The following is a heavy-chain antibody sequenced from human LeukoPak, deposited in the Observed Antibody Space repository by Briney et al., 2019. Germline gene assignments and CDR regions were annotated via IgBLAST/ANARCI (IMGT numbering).Heavy chain of an antibody. CDR1: GFTFEDYG. V-gene: IGHV3-20*04. D-gene: IGHD4-17*01. J-gene: IGHJ2*01. CDR2: INWNGGST. CDR3: ARGYGDYYWSFDL. Sequence: GGSLRLSCAASGFTFEDYGMSWVRQVPGKGLEWVSGINWNGGSTGYADSVKGRFTISRDNAKNSLYLQMNSLRAEDTAVYYCARGYGDYYWSFDLWGRGTLVTVSS.